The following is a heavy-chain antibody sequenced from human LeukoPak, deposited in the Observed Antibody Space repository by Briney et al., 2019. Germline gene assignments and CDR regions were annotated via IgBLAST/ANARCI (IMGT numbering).Heavy chain of an antibody. D-gene: IGHD5-18*01. J-gene: IGHJ4*02. CDR2: IWYDGNKK. Sequence: QPGGSLRLSCAASGFTFSSYAMHWVRQAPGKGLEWVALIWYDGNKKYFEDSVKGRFAISRDNSKNTLYLQMNSLRAEDTAIYYCAKGRSLGYSYGLLDYWGQGTLVTVSS. CDR3: AKGRSLGYSYGLLDY. V-gene: IGHV3-30*02. CDR1: GFTFSSYA.